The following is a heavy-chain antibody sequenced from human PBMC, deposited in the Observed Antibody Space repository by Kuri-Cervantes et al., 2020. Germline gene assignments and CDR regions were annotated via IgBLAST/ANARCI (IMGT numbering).Heavy chain of an antibody. CDR3: VRGGGRGGFDP. D-gene: IGHD1-26*01. Sequence: ASVKVSCKASGYTFTGYYMHWVRQAPGQGLEWMGWINPNSGGTNYAQKFQGRVAMTRDTSISTVYMDLSGLRSDGTAVYYCVRGGGRGGFDPWGQGTLVTVSS. V-gene: IGHV1-2*02. J-gene: IGHJ5*02. CDR1: GYTFTGYY. CDR2: INPNSGGT.